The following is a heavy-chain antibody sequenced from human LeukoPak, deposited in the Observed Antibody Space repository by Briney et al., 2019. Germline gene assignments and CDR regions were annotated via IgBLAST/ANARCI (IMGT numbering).Heavy chain of an antibody. CDR1: GYTFTSYG. D-gene: IGHD6-19*01. J-gene: IGHJ6*02. V-gene: IGHV1-18*01. CDR2: ISAYNGNT. CDR3: ARDVEGSGWYPLYYYYGMDV. Sequence: GASVKVSCKASGYTFTSYGISWVRQAPGQGLEWMGWISAYNGNTNYAQKLQGRVTMTTDTSTSTAYMELRSLRSDDTAVYYCARDVEGSGWYPLYYYYGMDVWGQGTTVTVSS.